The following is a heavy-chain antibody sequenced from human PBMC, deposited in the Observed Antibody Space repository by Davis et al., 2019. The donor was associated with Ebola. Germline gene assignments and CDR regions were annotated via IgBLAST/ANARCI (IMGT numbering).Heavy chain of an antibody. D-gene: IGHD3-3*01. V-gene: IGHV3-23*01. Sequence: GESLKISCAASGFTFSSYAMSWVRQAPGKGLEWVSAISGSGGSTYYADSVKGRFTISRDNSKNTLYLQLNSLRAEDTAVYYCAKGGITIFDAHVYPSDYWGQGTLVTVSS. CDR2: ISGSGGST. J-gene: IGHJ4*02. CDR1: GFTFSSYA. CDR3: AKGGITIFDAHVYPSDY.